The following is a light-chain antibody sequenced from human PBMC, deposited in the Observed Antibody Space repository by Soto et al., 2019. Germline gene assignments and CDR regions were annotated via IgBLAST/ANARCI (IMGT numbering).Light chain of an antibody. Sequence: EIVLTQSPATLSLSPGERATLSCRASQSISSHLAWYQQKVGQAPRLLIYDVSNRATGIPARFSGSGSGTDFTLTISSQEPEDFAVYYCQQRSNWPPLTFGGGTKVEIK. CDR2: DVS. J-gene: IGKJ4*01. V-gene: IGKV3-11*01. CDR3: QQRSNWPPLT. CDR1: QSISSH.